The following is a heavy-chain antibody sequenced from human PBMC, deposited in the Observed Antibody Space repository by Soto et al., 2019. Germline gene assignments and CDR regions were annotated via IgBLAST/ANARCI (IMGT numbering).Heavy chain of an antibody. CDR3: ARVGGINWFDP. J-gene: IGHJ5*02. Sequence: QVQLQESGPGLVKPSQTLSLTCTVSGGSISSGGYYWSWIRQHPGKGLEWIGYIYYSGSTYYNPPLKSRRTIPVDPSKNQFALKLRSVTAPDTAVYYCARVGGINWFDPWGQGTLVTVSS. CDR2: IYYSGST. CDR1: GGSISSGGYY. V-gene: IGHV4-31*03. D-gene: IGHD3-16*01.